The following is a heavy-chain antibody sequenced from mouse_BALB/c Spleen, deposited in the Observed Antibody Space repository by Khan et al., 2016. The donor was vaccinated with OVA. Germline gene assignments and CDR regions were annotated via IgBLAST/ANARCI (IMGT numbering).Heavy chain of an antibody. V-gene: IGHV3-2*02. CDR1: GYSITSNYA. CDR3: ARGNYYGYAMDY. Sequence: EVELVESGPGLVKPFQSLSLTCTVTGYSITSNYAWNWIRQFPGNKLEWVGYISYSGSTSYNPSLKSRISITRETSKNQFFLQLNSVTTEDTATYYCARGNYYGYAMDYWGQGTSVTVSS. CDR2: ISYSGST. J-gene: IGHJ4*01. D-gene: IGHD1-1*01.